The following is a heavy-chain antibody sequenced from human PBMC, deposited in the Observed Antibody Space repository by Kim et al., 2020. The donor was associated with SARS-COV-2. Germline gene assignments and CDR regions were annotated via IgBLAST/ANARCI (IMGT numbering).Heavy chain of an antibody. V-gene: IGHV3-23*01. J-gene: IGHJ5*02. Sequence: GGSTYYADSVKGRFTISRDNSKNTLYLQMNSLRAEDTAVYYCAKEQVGGPWGQGTLVTVSS. D-gene: IGHD1-26*01. CDR2: GGST. CDR3: AKEQVGGP.